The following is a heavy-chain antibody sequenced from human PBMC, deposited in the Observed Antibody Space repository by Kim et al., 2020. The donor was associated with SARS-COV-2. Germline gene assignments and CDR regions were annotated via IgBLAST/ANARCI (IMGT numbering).Heavy chain of an antibody. CDR3: VRQVAGSNFDV. D-gene: IGHD3-10*01. J-gene: IGHJ3*01. V-gene: IGHV3-23*01. CDR2: VSGSGNRE. CDR1: GFTFTSHD. Sequence: GGSLRLSCGASGFTFTSHDLQWVRQAPGKGPEWISGVSGSGNREFYAESVKGRFTISRDNSKNTVYLQLNILRAEDTAIQYCVRQVAGSNFDVWGQG.